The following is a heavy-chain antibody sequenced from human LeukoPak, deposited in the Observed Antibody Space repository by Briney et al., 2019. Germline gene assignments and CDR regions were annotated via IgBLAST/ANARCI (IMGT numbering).Heavy chain of an antibody. D-gene: IGHD3-3*01. CDR3: ARGRRPFQAPRDYDFWSGYYEARYFDY. J-gene: IGHJ4*02. Sequence: PSETLSLTCTVSGGSISSGGYYWSWIRQPPGKGLEWIGYIYYSGSTYYNPSLKSRVTISVDTSKNQFSLKLSSVTAADTAVYYCARGRRPFQAPRDYDFWSGYYEARYFDYWGQGTLVTVSS. CDR2: IYYSGST. V-gene: IGHV4-30-4*08. CDR1: GGSISSGGYY.